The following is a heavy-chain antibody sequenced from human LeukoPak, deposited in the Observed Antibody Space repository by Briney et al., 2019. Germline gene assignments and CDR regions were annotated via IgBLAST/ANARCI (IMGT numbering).Heavy chain of an antibody. D-gene: IGHD3-22*01. CDR3: AREPYDSSGYLTDY. CDR2: ISSSSSYI. J-gene: IGHJ4*02. V-gene: IGHV3-21*01. CDR1: GFTFSNYA. Sequence: GRSLRLSCAASGFTFSNYAMHWVRQALGKGLEWVSSISSSSSYIYYTDSVKGRFTISRDNAKNSLYLQMNSLRAEDTAVYYCAREPYDSSGYLTDYWGQGTLVTVSS.